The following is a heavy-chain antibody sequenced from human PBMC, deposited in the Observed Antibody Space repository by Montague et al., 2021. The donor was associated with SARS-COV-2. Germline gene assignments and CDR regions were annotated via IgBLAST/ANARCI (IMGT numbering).Heavy chain of an antibody. CDR2: VYYSGST. CDR3: ARGGPGAWYNHYFDY. CDR1: GDSISIYY. V-gene: IGHV4-59*13. Sequence: SETLSLTCTVSGDSISIYYWSRIRQPPEKGLEWIGYVYYSGSTNYNPSLKSRVAISVDTLKNQFSLKLMSVTAADTAVYYCARGGPGAWYNHYFDYWGQGALVTVSS. J-gene: IGHJ4*02. D-gene: IGHD6-19*01.